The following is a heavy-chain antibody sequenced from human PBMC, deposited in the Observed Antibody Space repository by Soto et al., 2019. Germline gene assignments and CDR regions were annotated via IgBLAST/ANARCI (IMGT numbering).Heavy chain of an antibody. CDR1: DYTFTSYG. J-gene: IGHJ4*02. Sequence: QVQLVQSGAEVKKPGASVKVSCKASDYTFTSYGISWVRQAPGQGLEWMGWISAYNGNTNYAQKLQGRVTMTTDTXXSTAYMELRSLRSDDTAVYYCARDQYGYSSSCPGYWGQGTLVTVSS. V-gene: IGHV1-18*01. D-gene: IGHD6-13*01. CDR2: ISAYNGNT. CDR3: ARDQYGYSSSCPGY.